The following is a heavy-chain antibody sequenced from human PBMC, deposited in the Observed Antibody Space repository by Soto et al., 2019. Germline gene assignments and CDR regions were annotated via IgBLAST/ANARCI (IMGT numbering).Heavy chain of an antibody. V-gene: IGHV1-46*01. CDR2: INPNGGST. CDR3: ARVVPAASNWFDP. J-gene: IGHJ5*02. CDR1: ADTFTSYY. D-gene: IGHD2-2*01. Sequence: ASVKVSCKAPADTFTSYYIHWVRQAPGHGLEWMGIINPNGGSTRFAQTFQGRITMTRDTSTSTVYMELRSLRSDDTAVYYCARVVPAASNWFDPWGQGTLVIVSS.